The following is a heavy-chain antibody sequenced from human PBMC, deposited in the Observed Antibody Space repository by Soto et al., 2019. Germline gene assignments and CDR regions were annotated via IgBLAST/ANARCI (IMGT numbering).Heavy chain of an antibody. D-gene: IGHD6-13*01. J-gene: IGHJ4*02. CDR2: ISGSGDST. CDR3: AKRSSSWVFDY. Sequence: DVQLLESGGGLVQPGGSLRLSCAASGFTFSSYAMNWVRQAPGKGLEWVSVISGSGDSTYYADSVKGRFTISRDKSKNTLYLQMNSLRAEDTAVYYCAKRSSSWVFDYWGQGTLVTVSS. V-gene: IGHV3-23*01. CDR1: GFTFSSYA.